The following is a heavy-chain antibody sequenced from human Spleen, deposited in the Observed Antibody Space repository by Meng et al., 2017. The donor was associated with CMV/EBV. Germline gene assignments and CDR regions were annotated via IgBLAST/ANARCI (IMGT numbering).Heavy chain of an antibody. CDR2: INHSGST. CDR1: GGPFSGYY. J-gene: IGHJ6*02. V-gene: IGHV4-34*01. D-gene: IGHD6-25*01. CDR3: ARQRTQYGPSPYGMDV. Sequence: SETLSLTCAVYGGPFSGYYWCWIRQPPGKGLEWIGEINHSGSTNYNPSLKSRVTISGDTSKNQFSLKLSSVTAADTAVYYCARQRTQYGPSPYGMDVWGQGTTVTVSS.